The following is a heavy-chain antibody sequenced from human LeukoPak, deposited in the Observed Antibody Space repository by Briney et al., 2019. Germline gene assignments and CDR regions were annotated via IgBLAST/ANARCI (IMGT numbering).Heavy chain of an antibody. J-gene: IGHJ6*03. CDR3: AKGVSGGSMVRGKDYYYMDV. V-gene: IGHV3-43D*03. CDR1: GFTFDDYA. CDR2: ISWDGGST. Sequence: PGGSLRLSCAASGFTFDDYAMHWVRQAPGKGLEWVSLISWDGGSTYYADSVKGRFTISRDNSKNSLYLQMNSLRAEDTALYYCAKGVSGGSMVRGKDYYYMDVWGKGTTVTVSS. D-gene: IGHD3-10*01.